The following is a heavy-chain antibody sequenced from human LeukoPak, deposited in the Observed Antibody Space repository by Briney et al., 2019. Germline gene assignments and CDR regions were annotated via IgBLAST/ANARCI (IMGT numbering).Heavy chain of an antibody. Sequence: KPSETLSLTCAVYGGSFSGYYWSWIRQPPGKGLEWIGEINHSGSTNYNPSLKSRVTISVDTSKNQFSLKLSSVTAADTAVYYCASERRITIIVVVITTQYYFDYWGQGALVTVSS. V-gene: IGHV4-34*01. CDR3: ASERRITIIVVVITTQYYFDY. J-gene: IGHJ4*02. CDR1: GGSFSGYY. D-gene: IGHD3-22*01. CDR2: INHSGST.